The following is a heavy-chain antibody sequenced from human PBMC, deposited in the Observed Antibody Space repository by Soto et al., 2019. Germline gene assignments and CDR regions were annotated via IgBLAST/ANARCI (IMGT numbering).Heavy chain of an antibody. J-gene: IGHJ6*02. V-gene: IGHV3-53*01. CDR1: GFTVSNNY. CDR3: ARVPDDYYYNMDV. CDR2: IYSGGST. Sequence: GGSLRLSCAASGFTVSNNYMSWVRQAPGKGLEWVSVIYSGGSTYYVDSVKGRFTISRDNSKNTLYLQMDSLRAEDTAVYYCARVPDDYYYNMDVWGQGTTVTVSS.